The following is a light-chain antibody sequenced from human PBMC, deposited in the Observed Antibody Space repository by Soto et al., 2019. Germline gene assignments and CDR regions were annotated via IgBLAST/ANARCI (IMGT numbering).Light chain of an antibody. CDR1: QSVSSSY. Sequence: IVLTQSPGTLSLSPWERATLSCRARQSVSSSYLAWYQQKPGHAPRLLISGASSSATGIPESMFGSGACGADSILISRLEPQDFSVYYCQQYGSSPPFTFGQGTRLEIK. V-gene: IGKV3-20*01. J-gene: IGKJ5*01. CDR3: QQYGSSPPFT. CDR2: GAS.